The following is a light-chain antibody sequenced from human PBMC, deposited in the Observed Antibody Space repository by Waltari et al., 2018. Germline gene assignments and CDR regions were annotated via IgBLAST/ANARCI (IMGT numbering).Light chain of an antibody. CDR1: GSNIGAGSA. Sequence: QSVLTQPPSVSGAPGQRVTIPCPGSGSNIGAGSAVHWYQQLPRAAPKLLIYGSTSRPLGVPARFFGSTSGTSASLAITGLQAEDEADYYCQSYDTSLSVVFGGGTKLTVL. CDR3: QSYDTSLSVV. CDR2: GST. V-gene: IGLV1-40*01. J-gene: IGLJ3*02.